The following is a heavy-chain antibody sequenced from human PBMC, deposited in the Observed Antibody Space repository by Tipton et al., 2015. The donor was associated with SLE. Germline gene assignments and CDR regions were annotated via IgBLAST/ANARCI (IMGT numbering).Heavy chain of an antibody. V-gene: IGHV4-31*03. CDR2: IYYSGST. J-gene: IGHJ5*02. CDR3: ARVEYSSSWFLNWFDP. D-gene: IGHD6-13*01. CDR1: GGSIRSGGYY. Sequence: TLSLTCTVSGGSIRSGGYYWSWVRQLPGKGLEWIGHIYYSGSTNYNPSFKSRVTISADTSTNQFSLKLSSVTAADTAVYYCARVEYSSSWFLNWFDPWGQGTLVTVSS.